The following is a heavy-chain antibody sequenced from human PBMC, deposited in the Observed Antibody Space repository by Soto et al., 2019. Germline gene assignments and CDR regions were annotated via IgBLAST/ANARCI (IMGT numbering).Heavy chain of an antibody. Sequence: SETLSLTCAVYGGSFSGYYWSWIRQPPGKGLEWIGEINHSGSTNYNPSLKSRVTISVDTSKNQFSLKLSSVTAADTAVYYCARDSYYYDSSGYRRFDYWGQGTLVTVPQ. J-gene: IGHJ4*02. CDR2: INHSGST. D-gene: IGHD3-22*01. CDR3: ARDSYYYDSSGYRRFDY. CDR1: GGSFSGYY. V-gene: IGHV4-34*01.